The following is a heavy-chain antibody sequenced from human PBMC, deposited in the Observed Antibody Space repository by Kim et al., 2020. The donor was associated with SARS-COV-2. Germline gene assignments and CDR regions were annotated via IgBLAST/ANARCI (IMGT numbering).Heavy chain of an antibody. Sequence: ASVNVSCKASGYTFTSYGISWVRQAPGQGLEWMGWISAYNGNTNYAQKLQGRVTMTTDTSTSTAYMELRSLRSDDTAVYYCAGQKYSGYDRLLAAAGPPMSYYYYGMDVWGQGTTVTVSS. CDR1: GYTFTSYG. CDR2: ISAYNGNT. D-gene: IGHD5-12*01. J-gene: IGHJ6*02. CDR3: AGQKYSGYDRLLAAAGPPMSYYYYGMDV. V-gene: IGHV1-18*01.